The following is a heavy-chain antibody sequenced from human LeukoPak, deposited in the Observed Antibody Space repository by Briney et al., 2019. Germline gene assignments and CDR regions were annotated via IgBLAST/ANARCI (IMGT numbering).Heavy chain of an antibody. Sequence: SETLSLTCTVSGGSISNYHWSWIRQPAGKGLEWIGQIHTCGSTNYNPPLKSRVSMSIDTTEDQVSLTIRSVTAADTAFYYCARRDVSSGWSFDYWGQGTLVTVSS. D-gene: IGHD6-19*01. CDR2: IHTCGST. J-gene: IGHJ4*02. V-gene: IGHV4-4*07. CDR1: GGSISNYH. CDR3: ARRDVSSGWSFDY.